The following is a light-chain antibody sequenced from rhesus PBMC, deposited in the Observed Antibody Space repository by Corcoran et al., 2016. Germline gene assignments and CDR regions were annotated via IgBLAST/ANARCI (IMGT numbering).Light chain of an antibody. CDR3: DSYSSRSTDV. CDR1: SSDIGGYNR. V-gene: IGLV2-13*03. CDR2: DVT. Sequence: QAAPTQSPSVSGSPGQSVTISCTGTSSDIGGYNRVSWFQQHPGKAPQLMIYDVTERPSGVSDRFSGSKSGNTASLSISGLPAEEEAGYSCDSYSSRSTDVCGTGTRLTVL. J-gene: IGLJ1*01.